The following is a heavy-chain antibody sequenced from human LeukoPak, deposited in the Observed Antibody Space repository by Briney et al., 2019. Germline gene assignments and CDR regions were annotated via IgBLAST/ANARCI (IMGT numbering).Heavy chain of an antibody. CDR1: GFTFSSYA. CDR2: ISGNGDST. V-gene: IGHV3-23*01. Sequence: PGGSLRLSCAASGFTFSSYAMSWVRRAPGKGLEWVSTISGNGDSTYYGDSVKGRFTISRDKSKNTLYLQMNSLRAEDTAVYYCAKDPIYYVSGRFDIWGQGTMVTVSS. D-gene: IGHD3-10*01. J-gene: IGHJ3*02. CDR3: AKDPIYYVSGRFDI.